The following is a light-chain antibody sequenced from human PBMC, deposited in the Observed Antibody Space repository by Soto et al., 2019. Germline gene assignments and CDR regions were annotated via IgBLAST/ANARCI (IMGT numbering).Light chain of an antibody. Sequence: EIVMTQSPATLSVSPGEGATLSCRASQSISSKLDWYQQKPGQAPRLLIYAASTRATGVPARFSGSGSGTEFTLTISSLESEDLAVYYCQHYNDWRWTFGQGTKVEIK. CDR3: QHYNDWRWT. CDR1: QSISSK. CDR2: AAS. V-gene: IGKV3-15*01. J-gene: IGKJ1*01.